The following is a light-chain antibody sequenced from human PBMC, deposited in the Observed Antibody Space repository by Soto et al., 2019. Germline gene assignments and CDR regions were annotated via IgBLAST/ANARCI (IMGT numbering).Light chain of an antibody. CDR2: GAS. J-gene: IGKJ4*01. V-gene: IGKV3-15*01. Sequence: IVMTQSPATLSVSPGERATLSCRASQSVSSNLAWYQQKPGQAPRLLIYGASTRATGIPARFSGSGSGTEFTLTISSRQSEDFAVYYCQQYNNWPPLTFGGGTKVEIK. CDR3: QQYNNWPPLT. CDR1: QSVSSN.